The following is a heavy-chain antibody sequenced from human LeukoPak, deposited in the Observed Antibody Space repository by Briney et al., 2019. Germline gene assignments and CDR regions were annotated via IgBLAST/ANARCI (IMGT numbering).Heavy chain of an antibody. Sequence: LSLTCAVSGGSISSGGYSWSWIRQPPGKAMEFIAYIYYTGNTYFNPSLKSRVTISVDTSKNQFSLKLSSVTAADTAVYYCARVLAAAGNNWFDPWGQGTLVTVSS. CDR1: GGSISSGGYS. D-gene: IGHD6-13*01. CDR2: IYYTGNT. V-gene: IGHV4-30-4*07. J-gene: IGHJ5*02. CDR3: ARVLAAAGNNWFDP.